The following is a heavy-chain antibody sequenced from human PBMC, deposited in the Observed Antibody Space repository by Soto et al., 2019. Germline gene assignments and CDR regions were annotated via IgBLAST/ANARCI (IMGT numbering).Heavy chain of an antibody. CDR1: GFTFSSYW. D-gene: IGHD2-2*01. Sequence: GGSLRLSXAASGFTFSSYWMSWVRQAPGKGLEWVANIKQDGSEKYYVDSVKGRFTISRDNAKNSLYLQMNSLRAEDTAVYYCARADIVVVPAADGMDVWGQGTTVTVSS. CDR3: ARADIVVVPAADGMDV. J-gene: IGHJ6*02. V-gene: IGHV3-7*03. CDR2: IKQDGSEK.